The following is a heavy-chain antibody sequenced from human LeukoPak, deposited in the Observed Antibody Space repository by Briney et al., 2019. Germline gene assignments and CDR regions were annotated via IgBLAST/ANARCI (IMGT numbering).Heavy chain of an antibody. Sequence: GGSLRLSCVASGLMFSNYAMNWVRQAPGKGLEWVALIGTNLAATHYPDSVQGRFTISRDNSRNTLYLQMNSLRVEDTAIYYCAKDLDSTGYYSSNYWGQGTLVTVSS. CDR1: GLMFSNYA. J-gene: IGHJ4*02. V-gene: IGHV3-23*01. CDR2: IGTNLAAT. D-gene: IGHD3-22*01. CDR3: AKDLDSTGYYSSNY.